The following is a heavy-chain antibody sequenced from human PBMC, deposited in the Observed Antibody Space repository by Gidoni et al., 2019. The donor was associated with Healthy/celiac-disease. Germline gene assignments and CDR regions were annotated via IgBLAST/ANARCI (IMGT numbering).Heavy chain of an antibody. CDR1: GFPFSSYR. CDR3: AREWMGVPQSDRIDY. Sequence: EVQLVESGGGLVKPGGSLRLSCAASGFPFSSYRPNWVSLAPGEGLEWVSSISSSSSYIYYADSVKGLFTIARDNAKNSLYLQMSSMRAEDTAVYYGAREWMGVPQSDRIDYWGQGTLVTVSS. D-gene: IGHD3-16*01. V-gene: IGHV3-21*01. J-gene: IGHJ4*02. CDR2: ISSSSSYI.